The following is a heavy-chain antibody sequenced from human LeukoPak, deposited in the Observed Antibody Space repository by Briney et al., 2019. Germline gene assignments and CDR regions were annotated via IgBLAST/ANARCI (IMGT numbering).Heavy chain of an antibody. J-gene: IGHJ4*02. CDR1: GDSFPRYF. CDR2: INPSGGST. CDR3: ARVHYYDSSGYYYFDY. V-gene: IGHV1-46*01. D-gene: IGHD3-22*01. Sequence: GGRGEGSCKASGDSFPRYFLYWVLQAPGQGVGGGGIINPSGGSTGYPQKFQGRVTMTRDTSTSTVYMELSSLRSEDAAVYYCARVHYYDSSGYYYFDYWGQGTLVTVSS.